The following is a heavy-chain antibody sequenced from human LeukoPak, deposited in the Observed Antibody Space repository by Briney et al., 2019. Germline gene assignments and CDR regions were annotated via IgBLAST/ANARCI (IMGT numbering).Heavy chain of an antibody. CDR2: IYYSGST. CDR1: GGSISSGGYY. V-gene: IGHV4-31*03. Sequence: SETLSLTCTVSGGSISSGGYYWSWIRQHPGKGLEWIGYIYYSGSTYYNPSLKSRVTISVDTSKNQFSLKLSSVTAADTAVYYCGRVVVVTASPFVDYGMDVWGQGTTVTVSS. J-gene: IGHJ6*02. CDR3: GRVVVVTASPFVDYGMDV. D-gene: IGHD2-21*02.